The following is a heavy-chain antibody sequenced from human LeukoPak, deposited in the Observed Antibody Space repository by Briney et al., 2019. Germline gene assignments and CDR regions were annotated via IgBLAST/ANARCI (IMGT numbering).Heavy chain of an antibody. V-gene: IGHV4-59*08. CDR1: GGSISSYY. CDR3: ARSLYYDSSGPYGMDV. CDR2: IYYSGST. Sequence: ETLSLTCTVSGGSISSYYWSWIRQPPGKGLEWIGYIYYSGSTNYNPSLKSRVTISVDTSKNQFSLKLSSVTAADTAVYYCARSLYYDSSGPYGMDVWGQGTTVTVSS. D-gene: IGHD3-22*01. J-gene: IGHJ6*02.